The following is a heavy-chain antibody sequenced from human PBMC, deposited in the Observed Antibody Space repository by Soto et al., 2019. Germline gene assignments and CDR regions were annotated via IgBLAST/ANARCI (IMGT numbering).Heavy chain of an antibody. V-gene: IGHV3-30*18. CDR1: GFTFSSYG. D-gene: IGHD3-16*01. CDR2: ISYDGSNK. CDR3: AKDLYDFGPELWGRYYYYGMDV. J-gene: IGHJ6*02. Sequence: GGSLRLSCAASGFTFSSYGMHWVRQAPGKGLEWVAVISYDGSNKYYADSVKGRFTISRDNSKNTLYLQMNSLRAEDTAVYYCAKDLYDFGPELWGRYYYYGMDVWGQGTTVTVSS.